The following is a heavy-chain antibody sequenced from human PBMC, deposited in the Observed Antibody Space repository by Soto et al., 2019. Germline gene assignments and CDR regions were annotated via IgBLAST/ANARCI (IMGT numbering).Heavy chain of an antibody. Sequence: PGGSLRLSCAASGFSVRSSQMSWVRQAPGKGLEWVSIIFSDGTTHYGVSVKGRFTISRDSARNTVYLQMNGLRVDDTAVYYCARVGPYDSQSYMFRYDRFDLWGQGTQVTVSS. CDR1: GFSVRSSQ. J-gene: IGHJ5*02. V-gene: IGHV3-53*01. D-gene: IGHD3-10*01. CDR3: ARVGPYDSQSYMFRYDRFDL. CDR2: IFSDGTT.